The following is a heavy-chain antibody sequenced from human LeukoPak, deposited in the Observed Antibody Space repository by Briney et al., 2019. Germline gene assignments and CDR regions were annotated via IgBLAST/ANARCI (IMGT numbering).Heavy chain of an antibody. CDR2: LSGSGGSA. Sequence: PGGSLRLSCAASGFTFSSYAMSWVRQAPGKGLKWVSALSGSGGSAYYADSVKGRFTISRDNSKNTLYLQMNSLRAEDTAVYYCAKGTVSDRGVIGGRFDYWGQGTLVTVSS. V-gene: IGHV3-23*01. CDR3: AKGTVSDRGVIGGRFDY. J-gene: IGHJ4*02. CDR1: GFTFSSYA. D-gene: IGHD3-10*01.